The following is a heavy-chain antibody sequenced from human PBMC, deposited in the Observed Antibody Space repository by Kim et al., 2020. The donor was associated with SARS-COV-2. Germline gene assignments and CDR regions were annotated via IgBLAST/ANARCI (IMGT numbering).Heavy chain of an antibody. Sequence: SVKVTCKASGGTFSSYAISWVRQAPGQGLEWMGRIIPILGIANYAQKFQGRVTITADKSTSTAYMELSSLRSEDTAVYYCARGGDRTYGMDVWGQGTTV. CDR1: GGTFSSYA. D-gene: IGHD1-26*01. CDR3: ARGGDRTYGMDV. CDR2: IIPILGIA. J-gene: IGHJ6*02. V-gene: IGHV1-69*04.